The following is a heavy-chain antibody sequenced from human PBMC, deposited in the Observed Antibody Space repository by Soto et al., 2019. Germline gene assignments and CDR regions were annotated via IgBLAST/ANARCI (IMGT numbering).Heavy chain of an antibody. CDR2: ISGSGGST. V-gene: IGHV3-23*01. Sequence: EVQLLESGGGLVQPGGSLRLSCAASGFTFSSYAMSWVRQAPGKGLEWVSAISGSGGSTYYADSVKGRFTISRDNSKNTLYLQMNSLRAEDTAVYYCAKDRGNYGDWPGSIDYWGQGTLVTVSS. J-gene: IGHJ4*02. CDR3: AKDRGNYGDWPGSIDY. D-gene: IGHD4-17*01. CDR1: GFTFSSYA.